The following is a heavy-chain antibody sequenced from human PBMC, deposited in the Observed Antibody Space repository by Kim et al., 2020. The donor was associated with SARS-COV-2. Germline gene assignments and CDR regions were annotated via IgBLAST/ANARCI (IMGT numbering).Heavy chain of an antibody. Sequence: GGSLRLSCAASGFTFSSYAMHWVRQAPGKGLEWVAVISYDGSNKYYADSVKGRFTISRDNSKNTLYLQMNSLRAEDTAVYYCARDPQLYCSSTSCLWGYFDYWGQGTLVTVSS. CDR3: ARDPQLYCSSTSCLWGYFDY. V-gene: IGHV3-30*04. CDR1: GFTFSSYA. D-gene: IGHD2-2*01. J-gene: IGHJ4*02. CDR2: ISYDGSNK.